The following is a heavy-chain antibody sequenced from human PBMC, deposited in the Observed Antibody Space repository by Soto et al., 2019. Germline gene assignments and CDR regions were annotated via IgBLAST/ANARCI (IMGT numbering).Heavy chain of an antibody. V-gene: IGHV4-34*01. CDR2: INHSGST. Sequence: SETLSLTCAVYGGSFSGYYWSWIRQPPGKGLEWIGEINHSGSTNYNPSLKSRVTISVDTSKNQFSLKLSSVTAADTAVYYCARGQTNGYCSSTSCHSVFDPWGQGTLVTVSS. CDR1: GGSFSGYY. CDR3: ARGQTNGYCSSTSCHSVFDP. D-gene: IGHD2-2*01. J-gene: IGHJ5*02.